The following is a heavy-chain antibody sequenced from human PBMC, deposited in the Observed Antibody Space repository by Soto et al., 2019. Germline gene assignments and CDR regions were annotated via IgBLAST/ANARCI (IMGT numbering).Heavy chain of an antibody. CDR2: IYYSGST. Sequence: SETLSLTCTVSGGSISSYYWSWIRQPPGKGLEWIGYIYYSGSTNYNPSLKSRVTISVDTSKNQFSLKLSSVTAADTAVYYCARALVSSGGSHWGQGTLVTVSS. D-gene: IGHD6-19*01. CDR3: ARALVSSGGSH. V-gene: IGHV4-59*01. J-gene: IGHJ4*02. CDR1: GGSISSYY.